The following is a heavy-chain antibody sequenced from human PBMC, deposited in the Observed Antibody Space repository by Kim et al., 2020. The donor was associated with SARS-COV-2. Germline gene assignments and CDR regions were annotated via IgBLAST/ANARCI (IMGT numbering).Heavy chain of an antibody. J-gene: IGHJ4*02. D-gene: IGHD3-3*01. CDR1: GRSFSGYY. Sequence: SETLSLTCAVYGRSFSGYYWSWIRQPPGKGLEWIGEINHSGSTNYNPSLKSRVTISVDTSKNQFSLKLNSVTAADTAVYYCARSGASGYWGQGTLVTVSS. CDR3: ARSGASGY. V-gene: IGHV4-34*01. CDR2: INHSGST.